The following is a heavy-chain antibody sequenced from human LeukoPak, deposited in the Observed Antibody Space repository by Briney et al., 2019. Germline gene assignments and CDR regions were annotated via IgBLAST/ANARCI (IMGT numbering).Heavy chain of an antibody. CDR3: ARTRATVTDY. CDR1: GGSISSSSYY. Sequence: SETLSLTCTVSGGSISSSSYYWGWIRQPPGKGLEWIGSIYYSGSTYYNPSLKSRVTISVDTSKNQFSLKLSSVTAADTAVYYCARTRATVTDYWGQGTLVTVSS. J-gene: IGHJ4*02. V-gene: IGHV4-39*01. CDR2: IYYSGST. D-gene: IGHD4-17*01.